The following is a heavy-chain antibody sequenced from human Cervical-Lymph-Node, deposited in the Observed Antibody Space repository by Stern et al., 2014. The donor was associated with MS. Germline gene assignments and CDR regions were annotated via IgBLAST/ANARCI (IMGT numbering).Heavy chain of an antibody. Sequence: EVQLEESGGGLVQPGGSLRLSCAASGFTFSTYAFSWVRQAPGKGLEWVSSISDSGVYTYYADSVKGRFPISRDNSKSMLYLEMQSLRAEDTAVYHCAKDLGRGVVVVPLYGLDVWGQGTTVTVSS. D-gene: IGHD2-2*01. V-gene: IGHV3-23*04. J-gene: IGHJ6*02. CDR1: GFTFSTYA. CDR2: ISDSGVYT. CDR3: AKDLGRGVVVVPLYGLDV.